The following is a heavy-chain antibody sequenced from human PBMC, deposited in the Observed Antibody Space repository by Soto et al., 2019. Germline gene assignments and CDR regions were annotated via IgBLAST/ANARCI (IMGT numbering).Heavy chain of an antibody. CDR1: GFTFSSYA. V-gene: IGHV3-30-3*01. CDR3: ARAVGWFGESEHFDY. Sequence: QVQLVESGGGVVQPGRSLRLSCAASGFTFSSYAMHWVRQAPGKGLEWVAVISYDGSNKYYADSVKGRFTISRDNSKNTLYLQMNSLRAEDTAVYYCARAVGWFGESEHFDYWGQGTLVNVFS. J-gene: IGHJ4*02. D-gene: IGHD3-10*01. CDR2: ISYDGSNK.